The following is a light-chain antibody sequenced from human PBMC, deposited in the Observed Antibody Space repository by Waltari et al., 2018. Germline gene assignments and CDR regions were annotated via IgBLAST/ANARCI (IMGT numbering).Light chain of an antibody. Sequence: EIVLTQSPATLSVSPGARATVSCRASQNVSIFLAWYQHKPGQAPSLIIYDVDNRATGSPPRFSGSGSGTDYTLTISRFESEDSAVYSCQQRSICPPITFGQGTRLEIK. CDR1: QNVSIF. V-gene: IGKV3-11*01. CDR2: DVD. J-gene: IGKJ5*01. CDR3: QQRSICPPIT.